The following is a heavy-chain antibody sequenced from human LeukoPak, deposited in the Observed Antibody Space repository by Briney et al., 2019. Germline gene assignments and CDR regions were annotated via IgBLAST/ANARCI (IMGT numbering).Heavy chain of an antibody. V-gene: IGHV1-8*02. CDR2: MNPNSGNT. Sequence: ASVKVSCKASGGTFSSYAISWVRQAPGQGLEWMGWMNPNSGNTGYAQKFQGRVTMTRNTSISTAYMELSSLRSEDTAVYYCARGLYGSGSYNIWGQGTMVTVSS. J-gene: IGHJ3*02. D-gene: IGHD3-10*01. CDR3: ARGLYGSGSYNI. CDR1: GGTFSSYA.